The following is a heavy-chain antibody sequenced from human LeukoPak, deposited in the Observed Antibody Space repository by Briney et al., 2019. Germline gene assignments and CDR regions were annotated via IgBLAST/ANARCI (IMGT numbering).Heavy chain of an antibody. V-gene: IGHV4-59*01. J-gene: IGHJ5*02. CDR3: ARVSTWFGELNGWFDP. D-gene: IGHD3-10*01. Sequence: SETLSLTCTVSGGSISSYYWSWIRQPPGKGLEWIGYIYYSGSTNYNASLKSRVTISVDTSKNQFSLKLSSVTAADAAVYYCARVSTWFGELNGWFDPWGQGTLVTVSS. CDR1: GGSISSYY. CDR2: IYYSGST.